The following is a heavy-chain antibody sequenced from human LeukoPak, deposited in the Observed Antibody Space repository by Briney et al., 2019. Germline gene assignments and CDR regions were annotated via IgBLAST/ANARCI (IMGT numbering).Heavy chain of an antibody. CDR1: GFTFDDYA. CDR2: ISWNSGSI. V-gene: IGHV3-9*01. J-gene: IGHJ4*02. D-gene: IGHD4-17*01. CDR3: ARVYGDYEVYFDY. Sequence: GRSLRLSCAASGFTFDDYAMHWVRQPPGKGLEWVSGISWNSGSIGYADSVKGRFTISRDNAKNSLYLQMNSLRAEDTAVYYCARVYGDYEVYFDYWGQGTLVTVSS.